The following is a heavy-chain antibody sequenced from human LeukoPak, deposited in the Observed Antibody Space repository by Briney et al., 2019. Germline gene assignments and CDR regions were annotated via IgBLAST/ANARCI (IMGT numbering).Heavy chain of an antibody. CDR3: ARAPRIAAAGTYDY. V-gene: IGHV1-18*01. D-gene: IGHD6-13*01. CDR1: GYTFTSYG. Sequence: AASVKVSCKASGYTFTSYGISWVRQAPGQGLEWMGWISAYNGNTNYAQKLQGRVTMTTDTSTSTAYMELRSLRSDDTAVYYCARAPRIAAAGTYDYWGQGTLVTVSS. CDR2: ISAYNGNT. J-gene: IGHJ4*02.